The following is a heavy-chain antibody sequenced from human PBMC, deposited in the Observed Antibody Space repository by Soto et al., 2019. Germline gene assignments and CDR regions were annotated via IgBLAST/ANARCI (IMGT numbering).Heavy chain of an antibody. J-gene: IGHJ4*02. CDR3: VGEVGFQLIY. V-gene: IGHV3-48*01. CDR1: GITFSTHS. CDR2: ITSSSGTM. Sequence: EVQLVESGGGLVQPGGSLRLSCAASGITFSTHSMNWVRQAPGKGLEWISYITSSSGTMYADSAKGRFTISRDNAKNSLYLQMNSLRAEDTAVYFCVGEVGFQLIYWGQGTLVTVSS. D-gene: IGHD2-2*01.